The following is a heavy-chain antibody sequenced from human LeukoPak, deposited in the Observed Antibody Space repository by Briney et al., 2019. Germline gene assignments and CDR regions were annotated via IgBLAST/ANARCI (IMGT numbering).Heavy chain of an antibody. J-gene: IGHJ5*02. CDR1: GGSFSGYY. CDR3: ARGQAYCGGDCYLA. D-gene: IGHD2-21*02. V-gene: IGHV4-34*01. CDR2: INHSGST. Sequence: SETLSLTCAVYGGSFSGYYWSWICQPPGKGLEWIGEINHSGSTNYNPSLKSRVTISVDTSKNQFSLKLSSVTAADTAVYYCARGQAYCGGDCYLAWGQGTLVTVSS.